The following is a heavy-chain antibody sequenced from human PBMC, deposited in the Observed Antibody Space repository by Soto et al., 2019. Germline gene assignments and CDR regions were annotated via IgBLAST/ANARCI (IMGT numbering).Heavy chain of an antibody. CDR1: GFTFSNAW. CDR2: IKSKTDGGTT. D-gene: IGHD5-12*01. V-gene: IGHV3-15*07. CDR3: TKSGYDYERYYYYGMDV. Sequence: PGGSLRLSCAASGFTFSNAWMNWVRQAPGKGLEWVGRIKSKTDGGTTDYAAPVKGRFTISRDDSKNTLYLQMNSLKTEDTAVYYCTKSGYDYERYYYYGMDVWGQGTTVTVSS. J-gene: IGHJ6*02.